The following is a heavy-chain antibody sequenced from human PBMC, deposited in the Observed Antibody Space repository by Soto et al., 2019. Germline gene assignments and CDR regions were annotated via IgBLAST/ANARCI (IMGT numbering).Heavy chain of an antibody. J-gene: IGHJ6*02. CDR3: AREGASGFGMDV. V-gene: IGHV4-4*07. CDR1: GGSIRSYY. D-gene: IGHD1-26*01. Sequence: QVQLQESGPGLVKPSETLSLTCNVSGGSIRSYYWSWVRQPAGKPLEWIGRIYTSGSTNYNPSLKSRVSMSVDTSKNQFSLEVTYVTAADTAVYYCAREGASGFGMDVWGLGTTVTVSS. CDR2: IYTSGST.